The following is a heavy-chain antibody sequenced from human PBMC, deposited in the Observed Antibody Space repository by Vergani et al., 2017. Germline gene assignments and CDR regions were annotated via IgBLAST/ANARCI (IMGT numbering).Heavy chain of an antibody. CDR3: GKHMVRGSYYFDY. CDR1: GFTFSSYT. J-gene: IGHJ4*02. V-gene: IGHV3-23*04. Sequence: VQLVESGGGVVQPGTSLRLSCAASGFTFSSYTMSWVRLAPGKGLEWVSLMSDNGGITKYADSVKGRFTSSRDNSKNTLYLQMNRLRAEDTAVYYCGKHMVRGSYYFDYWGQGTLVTVSS. D-gene: IGHD3-10*01. CDR2: MSDNGGIT.